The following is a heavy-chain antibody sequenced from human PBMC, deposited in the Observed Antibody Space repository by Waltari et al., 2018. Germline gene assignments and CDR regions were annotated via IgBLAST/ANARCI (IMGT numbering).Heavy chain of an antibody. CDR3: ASNWFDAFDI. V-gene: IGHV3-23*01. J-gene: IGHJ3*02. D-gene: IGHD1-20*01. Sequence: EVQLLESGGGLVQPGGSLRLSCAASGFTFSTYAMTWARQAPGKGLEWVTSLSASGSSTYYADSVKGRFTISRDNSKNTLYLQMSSLRAEDTAVYYCASNWFDAFDIWGQGTKVTVSS. CDR2: LSASGSST. CDR1: GFTFSTYA.